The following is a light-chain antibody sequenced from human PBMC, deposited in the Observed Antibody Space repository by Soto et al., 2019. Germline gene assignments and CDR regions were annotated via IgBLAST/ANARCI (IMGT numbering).Light chain of an antibody. CDR1: QTISSIF. CDR3: QQYGSSPPLS. J-gene: IGKJ4*01. V-gene: IGKV3-20*01. CDR2: GAS. Sequence: EIVLTQSPGTLSLSPGERATLSCRASQTISSIFLAWYQHRPGQAPRLLIYGASSRATGIPDRFSGSGSGTDFPLTITRLEPEDYAVYHCQQYGSSPPLSFGGGTKVEIK.